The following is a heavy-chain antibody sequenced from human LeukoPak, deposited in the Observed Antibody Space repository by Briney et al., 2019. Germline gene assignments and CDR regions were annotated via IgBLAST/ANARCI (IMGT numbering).Heavy chain of an antibody. CDR1: GGSFSGYY. Sequence: PSETLSLTCAVYGGSFSGYYWSWIRQPPGKGLEWIWEINHSGSTNYNPSLKSRVTISVDTSKNQFSLKLSSVTAADTAVYYCASRLLFGPTLHYFDYWGQGTLVTVSS. J-gene: IGHJ4*02. CDR2: INHSGST. D-gene: IGHD2-21*02. V-gene: IGHV4-34*01. CDR3: ASRLLFGPTLHYFDY.